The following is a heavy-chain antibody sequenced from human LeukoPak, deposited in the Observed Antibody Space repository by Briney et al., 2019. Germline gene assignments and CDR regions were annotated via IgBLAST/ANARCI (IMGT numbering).Heavy chain of an antibody. Sequence: GGSLRLSCAASGFTFSSYGMHWVRQAPGKGLEWVAVISYDGSNKYYADSVKGRFTISRDNSENTLYLQMNSLRAEDTAVYYCATDLGGGSWYGYYFDYWGQGTLVTVSS. V-gene: IGHV3-30*03. J-gene: IGHJ4*02. D-gene: IGHD2-15*01. CDR3: ATDLGGGSWYGYYFDY. CDR2: ISYDGSNK. CDR1: GFTFSSYG.